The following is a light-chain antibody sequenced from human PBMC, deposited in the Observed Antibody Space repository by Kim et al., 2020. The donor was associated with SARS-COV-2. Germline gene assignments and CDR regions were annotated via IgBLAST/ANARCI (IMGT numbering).Light chain of an antibody. CDR1: SISSYY. V-gene: IGLV3-19*01. Sequence: ALGQTVRITCQGDSISSYYASWYQQKPGQAPVLVIYGKNNRPSGIPDRFSGSSSGNTASLTITGAQAEDEADYYCNSRDSSGNHWVFGGGTKLTVL. J-gene: IGLJ3*02. CDR2: GKN. CDR3: NSRDSSGNHWV.